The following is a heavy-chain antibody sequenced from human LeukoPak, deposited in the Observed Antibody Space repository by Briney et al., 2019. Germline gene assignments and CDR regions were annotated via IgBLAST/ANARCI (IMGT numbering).Heavy chain of an antibody. D-gene: IGHD3-10*01. CDR2: INPSGGST. V-gene: IGHV1-46*01. Sequence: ASVTVSCKASGYTFTSYYMHWVRQAPGQGLEWMGIINPSGGSTSYAQKFQGRVTMTRDTSTSTVYMELSSLRSEDTAVYYCARDFESMVSSDYWGQGTLVTVSS. CDR3: ARDFESMVSSDY. CDR1: GYTFTSYY. J-gene: IGHJ4*02.